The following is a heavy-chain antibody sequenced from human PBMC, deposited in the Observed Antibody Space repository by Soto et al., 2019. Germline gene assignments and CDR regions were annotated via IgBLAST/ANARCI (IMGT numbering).Heavy chain of an antibody. CDR3: ARKLYYYDSSGYYLGYYYYYGMDV. D-gene: IGHD3-22*01. CDR1: GGSFSCYY. V-gene: IGHV4-34*01. CDR2: INHSGST. Sequence: SETLSLTCAVYGGSFSCYYWSWIRQPPGKGLEWIGEINHSGSTNYNPSLKSRVTISVDTSKNQFSLKLSSVTAADTAVYYCARKLYYYDSSGYYLGYYYYYGMDVWGQGTTVTVSS. J-gene: IGHJ6*02.